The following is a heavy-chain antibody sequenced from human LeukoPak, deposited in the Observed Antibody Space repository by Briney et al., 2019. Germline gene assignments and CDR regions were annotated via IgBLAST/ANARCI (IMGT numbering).Heavy chain of an antibody. V-gene: IGHV4-39*07. D-gene: IGHD5-12*01. CDR3: ATSVSAYAGRGWFDP. Sequence: PAETLSLTCSVSGGSIRRLGYSWGWLRQPPGRGVEWSASMYYTGTTYYNPSLKSRLIMSADTSNNQFSLHLTSVTAADTAVFYCATSVSAYAGRGWFDPWGQGTLVPVSS. CDR2: MYYTGTT. CDR1: GGSIRRLGYS. J-gene: IGHJ5*02.